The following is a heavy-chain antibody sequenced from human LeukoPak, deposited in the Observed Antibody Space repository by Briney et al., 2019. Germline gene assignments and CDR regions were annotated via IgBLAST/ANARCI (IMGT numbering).Heavy chain of an antibody. CDR3: ARDDVDTAMAYYYYYYMDV. J-gene: IGHJ6*03. V-gene: IGHV3-7*01. CDR2: IKQDGSEK. CDR1: GFTFSSYA. D-gene: IGHD5-18*01. Sequence: GGSLRLSCAASGFTFSSYAMSWVRQAPGKGLEWVANIKQDGSEKYYVDSVKGRFTISRDNAKNSLYLQMNSLRAEDTAVYYCARDDVDTAMAYYYYYYMDVWGKGTTVTISS.